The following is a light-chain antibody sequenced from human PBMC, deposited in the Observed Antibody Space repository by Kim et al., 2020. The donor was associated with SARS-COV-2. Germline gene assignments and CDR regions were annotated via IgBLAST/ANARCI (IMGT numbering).Light chain of an antibody. V-gene: IGKV1D-16*01. CDR1: QGISSW. Sequence: DIQMTQSPSSLSASVGDRVTITCRASQGISSWLAWYQQKPEKAPKCLIYAASSLHSGVPSRFSGSGSGTDFTLTINSLQPEDFATYYCQQYDSYPRTFGQGTRVDIE. CDR2: AAS. CDR3: QQYDSYPRT. J-gene: IGKJ1*01.